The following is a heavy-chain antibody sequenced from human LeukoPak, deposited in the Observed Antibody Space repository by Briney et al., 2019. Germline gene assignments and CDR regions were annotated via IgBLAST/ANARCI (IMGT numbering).Heavy chain of an antibody. D-gene: IGHD5-18*01. CDR2: IWYDGSNK. CDR3: AREPGYSYLNDAFDI. V-gene: IGHV3-33*08. J-gene: IGHJ3*02. Sequence: HSGGSLRLSCAASGFTFSSYGTHWVRQAPGKGLEWVAVIWYDGSNKYYADSVKGRFTISRDNSKNTLYLQMNSLRAEDTAVYYCAREPGYSYLNDAFDIWGQGTMVTVSS. CDR1: GFTFSSYG.